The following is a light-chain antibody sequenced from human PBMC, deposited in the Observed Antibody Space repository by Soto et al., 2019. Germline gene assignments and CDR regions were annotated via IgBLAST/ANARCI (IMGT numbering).Light chain of an antibody. Sequence: DIQMTQSPSSLSASVGDRVTITCRASQSISSYLNWYQQKPGKAPKLLIYASSSLQTGVPSRFSGSGSGTDFTLTINRLQPEDFATYYCQQSYRTPYTFGQGTKLEIK. V-gene: IGKV1-39*01. CDR3: QQSYRTPYT. CDR2: ASS. J-gene: IGKJ2*01. CDR1: QSISSY.